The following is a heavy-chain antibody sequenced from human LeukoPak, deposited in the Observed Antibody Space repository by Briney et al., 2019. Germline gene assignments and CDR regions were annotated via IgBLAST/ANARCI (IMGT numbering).Heavy chain of an antibody. CDR3: ARGAGTGTLLYYFDY. CDR1: GGSISSGSYF. D-gene: IGHD1-1*01. J-gene: IGHJ4*02. V-gene: IGHV4-61*02. Sequence: PSQTLSLTCTVSGGSISSGSYFWSWIRQPAGKGLDWIGRISTSGSTNYNPSLKSRVTISVDTSKNQFSLRLSSMTAADTAVYYCARGAGTGTLLYYFDYWGQGTLVTVSS. CDR2: ISTSGST.